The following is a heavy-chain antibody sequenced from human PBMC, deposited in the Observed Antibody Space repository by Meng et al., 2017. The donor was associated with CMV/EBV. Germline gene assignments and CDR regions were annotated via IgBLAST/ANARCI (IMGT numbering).Heavy chain of an antibody. CDR2: IIPILGIA. D-gene: IGHD5-18*01. Sequence: SVKVSCKASGGTFSSYTISWVRQAPGQGLEWRGRIIPILGIANYAQKFQGRVTITADKSTSTAYMELSSLRSEDTAVYYCATRSTAMVPNPIYYGMDVWGQGTTVTVSS. CDR1: GGTFSSYT. J-gene: IGHJ6*02. V-gene: IGHV1-69*02. CDR3: ATRSTAMVPNPIYYGMDV.